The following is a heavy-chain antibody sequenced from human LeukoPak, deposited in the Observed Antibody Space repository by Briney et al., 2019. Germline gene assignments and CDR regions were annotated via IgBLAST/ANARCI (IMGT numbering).Heavy chain of an antibody. D-gene: IGHD6-13*01. J-gene: IGHJ5*02. CDR2: MWSDGNQK. CDR1: GFTFRNYG. Sequence: PGGSLRLSCAASGFTFRNYGMHWVRQAPGKGLEWVAVMWSDGNQKYYADSVKGRFTISRDISKNTLYLQMDSLRAEDTAVYYCARHPGPAAGTGGWFDPWGQGTLVTVSS. CDR3: ARHPGPAAGTGGWFDP. V-gene: IGHV3-33*01.